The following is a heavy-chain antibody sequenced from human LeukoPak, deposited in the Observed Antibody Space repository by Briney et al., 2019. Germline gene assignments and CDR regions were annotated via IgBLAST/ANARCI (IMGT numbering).Heavy chain of an antibody. V-gene: IGHV1-8*01. CDR3: ASSVDGGHDAFDI. CDR1: GYTFTSYD. J-gene: IGHJ3*02. Sequence: ASVKASCKASGYTFTSYDINWVRQATGQGLEWMGWMNPNSGNTGYAQKFQGRVTMTRNTSISTAYMELSSLRSEDTAVYYCASSVDGGHDAFDIWGQGTMVTVSS. D-gene: IGHD4-23*01. CDR2: MNPNSGNT.